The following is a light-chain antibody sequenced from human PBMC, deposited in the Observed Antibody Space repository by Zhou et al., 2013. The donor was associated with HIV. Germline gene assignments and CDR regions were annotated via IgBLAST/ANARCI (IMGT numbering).Light chain of an antibody. CDR3: QQLNSYPWT. V-gene: IGKV1-9*01. J-gene: IGKJ1*01. CDR2: TAS. CDR1: QGISSN. Sequence: DIQLTQSPSFLPASVGDRVTITCRASQGISSNLAWYQQKPGKAPDLLIYTASTLQSGVPSRFSGSGSGTEFTLTISSLRPEDYATYYCQQLNSYPWTFGQGTEGG.